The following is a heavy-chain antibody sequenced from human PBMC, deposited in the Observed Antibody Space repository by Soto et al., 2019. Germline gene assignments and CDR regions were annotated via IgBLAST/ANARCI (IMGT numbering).Heavy chain of an antibody. Sequence: GGSLRLSCAASGFTVSTDWMYWVRQAPGKGLEWVSVIKSGGNTYYADSVEGRFTISRDNSKNTVYLQMNSLRGEDTAVYYCVRENYYYGMAVWGQGTTVTVSS. J-gene: IGHJ6*02. V-gene: IGHV3-66*01. CDR2: IKSGGNT. CDR1: GFTVSTDW. CDR3: VRENYYYGMAV.